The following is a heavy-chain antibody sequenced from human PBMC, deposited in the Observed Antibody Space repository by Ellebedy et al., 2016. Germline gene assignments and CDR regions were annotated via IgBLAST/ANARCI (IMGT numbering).Heavy chain of an antibody. CDR2: IKHDGTEK. V-gene: IGHV3-7*01. Sequence: GGSLRLSCAASGFTLSSYWMSWVRQAPGKGLEWVANIKHDGTEKYYVDSVKGRFTISRDNAKNSLFLQMNSLRAEDTAVYYCARGPRADGPGYTFDYWGQGTLVTVSS. CDR3: ARGPRADGPGYTFDY. D-gene: IGHD1-1*01. CDR1: GFTLSSYW. J-gene: IGHJ4*02.